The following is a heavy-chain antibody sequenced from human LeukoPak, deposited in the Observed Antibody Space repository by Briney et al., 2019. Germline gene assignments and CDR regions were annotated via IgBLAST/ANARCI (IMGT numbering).Heavy chain of an antibody. CDR1: GYTFTRYG. V-gene: IGHV1-18*01. Sequence: ASVKVSCKASGYTFTRYGISWVRQAPGQGLEWMGWISAYNGNTNYAQKLQGRVTMTTDTSTSTAYMELRSLRSDDTAVYYCARDSSGYSNDAFDIWGQGTMVTVSS. J-gene: IGHJ3*02. CDR3: ARDSSGYSNDAFDI. D-gene: IGHD3-22*01. CDR2: ISAYNGNT.